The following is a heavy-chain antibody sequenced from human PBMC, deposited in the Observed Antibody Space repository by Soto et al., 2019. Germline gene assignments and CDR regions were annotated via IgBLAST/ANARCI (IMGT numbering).Heavy chain of an antibody. J-gene: IGHJ6*02. D-gene: IGHD1-26*01. V-gene: IGHV3-33*01. CDR3: ARDPEWELVGLGYYYYYGMDV. Sequence: GGSLRLSYAASGFTFSSYGMHWVHQAPGKGLEWVAVIWYDGSNKYYADSVKGRFTISRDNSKNTLYLQMNSLRAEDTAVYYCARDPEWELVGLGYYYYYGMDVWGQGTTVTVSS. CDR2: IWYDGSNK. CDR1: GFTFSSYG.